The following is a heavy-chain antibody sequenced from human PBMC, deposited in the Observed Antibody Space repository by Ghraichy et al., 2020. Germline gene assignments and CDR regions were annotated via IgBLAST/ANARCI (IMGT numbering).Heavy chain of an antibody. CDR1: GFAFSYYW. D-gene: IGHD1-26*01. V-gene: IGHV3-7*03. CDR2: IKQDRSEK. Sequence: GGSLRLSCAASGFAFSYYWMSWVRLAPGKGLEWVANIKQDRSEKYYVDSVKGRFTISRDNAKNALYLQMNSLRAEDTAVYYCAREAGATNSWGQGTLVTVSS. CDR3: AREAGATNS. J-gene: IGHJ4*02.